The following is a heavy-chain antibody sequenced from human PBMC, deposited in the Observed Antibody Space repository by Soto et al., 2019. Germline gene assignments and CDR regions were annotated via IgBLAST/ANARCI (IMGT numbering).Heavy chain of an antibody. V-gene: IGHV3-73*01. CDR2: IRSKANSYAT. Sequence: GGSLRLSCAAPGFTFSGSAMHSVRQASGKGLEWVGRIRSKANSYATTYAASVKGRFTISRDDSKNTAYLQINSLKTEDTAIYYCTTGGYSYAHTGYWGQGTVVTVSS. CDR3: TTGGYSYAHTGY. CDR1: GFTFSGSA. J-gene: IGHJ4*02. D-gene: IGHD5-18*01.